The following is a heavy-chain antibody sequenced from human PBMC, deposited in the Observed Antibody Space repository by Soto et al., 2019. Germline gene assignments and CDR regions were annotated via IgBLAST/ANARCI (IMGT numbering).Heavy chain of an antibody. CDR1: GGTFSSYA. J-gene: IGHJ4*01. CDR2: IIPIFGTA. D-gene: IGHD3-9*01. V-gene: IGHV1-69*13. Sequence: GASVKVSCKASGGTFSSYAISWVRQAPGQGLEWMGGIIPIFGTANYAQKFQGRVTITADESTSTAYMELSSLRSEDTAVYYCARLYDILTGYPDFDYWGHGTLVTVSS. CDR3: ARLYDILTGYPDFDY.